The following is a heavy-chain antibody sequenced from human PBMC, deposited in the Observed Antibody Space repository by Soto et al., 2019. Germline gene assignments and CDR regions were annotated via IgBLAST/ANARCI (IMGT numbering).Heavy chain of an antibody. D-gene: IGHD3-10*01. J-gene: IGHJ4*02. V-gene: IGHV5-10-1*01. CDR1: GYSFTSYR. CDR3: ATRPIPRLHYFDH. Sequence: GESLKISCKASGYSFTSYRIYWVRQMPGKGLQWMGMIDPSDSHTNYSPSFQGHVTISDDKSIDTAYLQWNSLKASDTAMYYCATRPIPRLHYFDHWGQGTPVTVSS. CDR2: IDPSDSHT.